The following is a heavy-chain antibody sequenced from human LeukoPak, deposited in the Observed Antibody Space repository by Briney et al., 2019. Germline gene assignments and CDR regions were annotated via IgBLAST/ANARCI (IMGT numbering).Heavy chain of an antibody. CDR1: GGSISSSNW. D-gene: IGHD3-22*01. J-gene: IGHJ4*02. Sequence: PSGTLSLTCAVSGGSISSSNWWSWVRQPPGKGLEWIGEIYHSGSTNYNPSLKSRVTISVDKSKNQFSLKLSSVTAADTAAYYCARVGPDYYDSSGYYNYWGQGTLVTVAS. CDR3: ARVGPDYYDSSGYYNY. CDR2: IYHSGST. V-gene: IGHV4-4*02.